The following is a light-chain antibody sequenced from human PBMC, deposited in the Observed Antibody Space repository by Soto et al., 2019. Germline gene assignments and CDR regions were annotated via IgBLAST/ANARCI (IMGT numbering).Light chain of an antibody. V-gene: IGKV4-1*01. Sequence: DIVMTQSPDSLAGSLGERATINCKSSQSVLYTSNNKNYIAWYQQKSGQPPKLLIYWASTRESGVPDRFSGGGSGTDFTLTISSLQAEDVAVYYCQQYYSVPITFGQGKRLEIK. CDR2: WAS. CDR3: QQYYSVPIT. J-gene: IGKJ5*01. CDR1: QSVLYTSNNKNY.